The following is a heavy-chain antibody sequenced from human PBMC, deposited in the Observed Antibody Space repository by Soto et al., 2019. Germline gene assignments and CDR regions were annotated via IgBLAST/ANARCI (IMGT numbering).Heavy chain of an antibody. V-gene: IGHV3-30*18. CDR2: TSYGGSDE. CDR1: GFTFGSYG. CDR3: AKEVRYYYDSSGVDAFAI. D-gene: IGHD3-22*01. J-gene: IGHJ3*02. Sequence: QVQLVESGGGVVQPGRSLRLSCAASGFTFGSYGMHWVRQAPGKGLEWVAVTSYGGSDEYYADSVKGRYTIYRDNSKNCVYLQMYSLTTEDTAVYYCAKEVRYYYDSSGVDAFAIWGQGTMVTVSS.